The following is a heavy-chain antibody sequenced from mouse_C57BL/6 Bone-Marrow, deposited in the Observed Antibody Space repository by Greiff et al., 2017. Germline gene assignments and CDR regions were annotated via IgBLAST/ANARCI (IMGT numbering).Heavy chain of an antibody. D-gene: IGHD3-2*01. CDR2: IYPRSGNT. Sequence: LVESGAELARPGASVKLSCKASGYTFTSYGISWVKQRTGQGLEWIGEIYPRSGNTYYNEKFKGKATLTADKSSSTAYMELRSLTSEDSAVYFCAREKTARDYYAMDYWGQGTSVTVSS. V-gene: IGHV1-81*01. CDR3: AREKTARDYYAMDY. CDR1: GYTFTSYG. J-gene: IGHJ4*01.